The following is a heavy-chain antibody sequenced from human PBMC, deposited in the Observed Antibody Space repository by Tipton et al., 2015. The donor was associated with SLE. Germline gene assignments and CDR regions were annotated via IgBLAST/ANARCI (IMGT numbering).Heavy chain of an antibody. D-gene: IGHD5-12*01. V-gene: IGHV3-49*03. CDR1: GFTFGDYA. CDR2: IRSKAYGGTT. J-gene: IGHJ3*02. Sequence: RSLRLSCTASGFTFGDYAMSWFRQAPGKGLEWVGFIRSKAYGGTTEYAASVKGRFTISRDDSKSIAYLQMDSLKTEDTAVYYCTRVGTISNAFDIWGQGTMVTVSS. CDR3: TRVGTISNAFDI.